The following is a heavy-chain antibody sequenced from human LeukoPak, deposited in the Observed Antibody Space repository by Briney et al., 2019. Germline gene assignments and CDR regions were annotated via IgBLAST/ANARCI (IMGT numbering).Heavy chain of an antibody. CDR3: ARQFGVEI. CDR2: IYYSRST. J-gene: IGHJ3*02. D-gene: IGHD1-1*01. Sequence: PSGTLSLTCTVSGGSISSSSYYWGWIRQPPGKGLEWIGSIYYSRSTYYNPSLKSRVTISIYTSKNQFSLKLSSVTAADTAVYYCARQFGVEIWGQGTMVTVSS. V-gene: IGHV4-39*01. CDR1: GGSISSSSYY.